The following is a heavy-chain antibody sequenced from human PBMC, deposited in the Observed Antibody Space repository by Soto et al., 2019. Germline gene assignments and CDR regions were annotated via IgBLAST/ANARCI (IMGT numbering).Heavy chain of an antibody. V-gene: IGHV3-7*01. CDR3: ARVFPWYYDFWSGYYNLDY. CDR1: GFTFSSYW. J-gene: IGHJ4*02. D-gene: IGHD3-3*01. CDR2: IKQDGSEK. Sequence: GGSLRLSCAASGFTFSSYWMSWVRQAPGKGLEWVANIKQDGSEKYYVDSVKGRFTISRDNAKNSLYLQMNSLRAEDTAVYYCARVFPWYYDFWSGYYNLDYWGQGTLVTVSS.